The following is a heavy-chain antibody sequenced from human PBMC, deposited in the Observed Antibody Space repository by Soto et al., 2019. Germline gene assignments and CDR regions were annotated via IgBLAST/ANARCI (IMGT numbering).Heavy chain of an antibody. J-gene: IGHJ6*02. Sequence: XVCLRLSCAACGFSFSSYGMHWVRQAPGKGLEWVAVIWYDGSNKYYADSVKGRFTISRDNSKNTLYLQMNSLRAEDTAVYYCARDLTEGGPWFLHYYYYYGMDVWGHGTTVTV. D-gene: IGHD3-10*01. CDR3: ARDLTEGGPWFLHYYYYYGMDV. V-gene: IGHV3-33*01. CDR1: GFSFSSYG. CDR2: IWYDGSNK.